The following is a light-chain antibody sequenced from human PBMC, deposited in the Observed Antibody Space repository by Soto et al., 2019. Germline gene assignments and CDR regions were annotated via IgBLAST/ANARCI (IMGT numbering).Light chain of an antibody. Sequence: QSVLTQPPSASGSPGQSLTISCTGTSSDIGAYNFASWYQQHPGKAPKLIIYEVSKRPSGVPARFSGSKSGNTASLTVSGLQAEDEADYYCSSYAGSNTFVVLGGGTQLTVL. CDR1: SSDIGAYNF. J-gene: IGLJ2*01. CDR2: EVS. CDR3: SSYAGSNTFVV. V-gene: IGLV2-8*01.